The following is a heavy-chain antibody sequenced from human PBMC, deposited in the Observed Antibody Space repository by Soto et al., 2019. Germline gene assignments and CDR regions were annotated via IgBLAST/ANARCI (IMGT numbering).Heavy chain of an antibody. D-gene: IGHD3-3*01. CDR3: ARDRLAIFGVVIAYYGMDV. Sequence: ASVKVSCKASGYTFTSYAMHWVRQAPGQRLEWMGWINAGNGNTKYSQKFQGRVTITRDTSASTAYMELSSLRSEDTAVYYCARDRLAIFGVVIAYYGMDVWGQGTTVXV. J-gene: IGHJ6*02. CDR2: INAGNGNT. V-gene: IGHV1-3*01. CDR1: GYTFTSYA.